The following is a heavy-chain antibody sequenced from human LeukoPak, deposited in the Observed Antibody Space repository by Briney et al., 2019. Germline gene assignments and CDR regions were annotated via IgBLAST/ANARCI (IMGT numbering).Heavy chain of an antibody. D-gene: IGHD5-12*01. CDR2: ISYDGSNK. V-gene: IGHV3-30*04. J-gene: IGHJ4*02. Sequence: GRSLRLSCAASGFTFSSYAMHWVRQAPGKRLEWVAVISYDGSNKYYADSVKGRFTISRDNSKNTLYLQMNSLRAEDTAVYYCARDARVVATLDYWGQGTLVTVSS. CDR3: ARDARVVATLDY. CDR1: GFTFSSYA.